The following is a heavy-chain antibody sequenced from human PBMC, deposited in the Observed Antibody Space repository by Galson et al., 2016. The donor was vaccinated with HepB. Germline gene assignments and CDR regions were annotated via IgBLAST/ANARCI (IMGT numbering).Heavy chain of an antibody. CDR2: INQDGSRK. CDR1: GFTFSSYW. CDR3: ARALGDDLGLVPAAMGY. V-gene: IGHV3-7*02. Sequence: SLRLSCAASGFTFSSYWMSWVRQAPGKGLEWVANINQDGSRKYCLDPVKGRFTISRDNAKNSLYLQINSLRVEDTAVYYCARALGDDLGLVPAAMGYWGQGTQVTVSS. J-gene: IGHJ4*02. D-gene: IGHD2-2*01.